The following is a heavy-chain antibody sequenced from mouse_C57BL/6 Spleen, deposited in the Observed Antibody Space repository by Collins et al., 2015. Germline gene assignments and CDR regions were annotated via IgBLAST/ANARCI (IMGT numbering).Heavy chain of an antibody. CDR3: ARRGGNYEEYYFDY. CDR1: GYTFTNYG. CDR2: INTYTGEP. D-gene: IGHD2-1*01. V-gene: IGHV9-3-1*01. J-gene: IGHJ2*01. Sequence: QIQLVQSGPELKKPGETVKISCKASGYTFTNYGMNWVKQAPGKGLKWMGWINTYTGEPTYADDFKGRFAFSLETSASTAYLQINNLKNEDTATYFCARRGGNYEEYYFDYWGQGTTLTVSS.